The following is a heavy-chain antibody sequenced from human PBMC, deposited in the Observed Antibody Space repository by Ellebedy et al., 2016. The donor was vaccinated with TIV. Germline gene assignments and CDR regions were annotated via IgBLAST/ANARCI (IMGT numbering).Heavy chain of an antibody. CDR3: TTRYYYDSSGYNQVDY. J-gene: IGHJ4*02. V-gene: IGHV3-15*07. CDR2: ITRKIDGGTT. Sequence: GESLKISCAASGFTFTNAWMNWVRQAPGKGLEWVGLITRKIDGGTTDYAAPVKGRFIISRDDSKNMLYLQINNLKTEDTAVYYCTTRYYYDSSGYNQVDYWGQGTLVTVSS. D-gene: IGHD3-22*01. CDR1: GFTFTNAW.